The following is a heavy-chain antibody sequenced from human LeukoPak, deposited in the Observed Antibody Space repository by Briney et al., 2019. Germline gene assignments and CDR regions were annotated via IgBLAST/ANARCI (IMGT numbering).Heavy chain of an antibody. CDR1: GFIFSDYG. V-gene: IGHV3-33*01. J-gene: IGHJ4*02. CDR3: ARDSVRVPTDFDY. D-gene: IGHD4-17*01. Sequence: GGFLRLSCAASGFIFSDYGMHWVRQAPGKGLEWVAVIWTNGNNRYADSVRGRFTISRDDSKNTLYLQMDSLRAEDTAVYYCARDSVRVPTDFDYWGQGTLVTVSS. CDR2: IWTNGNNR.